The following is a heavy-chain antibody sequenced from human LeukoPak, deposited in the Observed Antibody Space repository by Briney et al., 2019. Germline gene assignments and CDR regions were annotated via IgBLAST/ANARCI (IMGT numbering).Heavy chain of an antibody. CDR2: INHSGST. Sequence: ASETLSLTCAVYGGSFSGYYWSWIRQPPGKGLEWIGEINHSGSTNYNPSLKSRVTISVDTSKKQFPLKLSSVTAADTAVYYCARELLDAFDIWGQGTMVTVSS. D-gene: IGHD1-1*01. CDR1: GGSFSGYY. CDR3: ARELLDAFDI. V-gene: IGHV4-34*01. J-gene: IGHJ3*02.